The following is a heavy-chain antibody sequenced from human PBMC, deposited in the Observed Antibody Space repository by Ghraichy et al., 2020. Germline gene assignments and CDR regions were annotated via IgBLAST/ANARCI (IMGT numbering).Heavy chain of an antibody. V-gene: IGHV3-48*01. CDR2: ISSSSKFI. CDR1: GFSFSSYN. D-gene: IGHD4-23*01. CDR3: ARASRVVRFYYYDAMDV. Sequence: GESLNISCAASGFSFSSYNLNWVRQAPGKGLEWISYISSSSKFISYADSVKGRFTISRDNAKNTLYLQLNSLRGEDMAVYYCARASRVVRFYYYDAMDVWGQGTTVTVSS. J-gene: IGHJ6*02.